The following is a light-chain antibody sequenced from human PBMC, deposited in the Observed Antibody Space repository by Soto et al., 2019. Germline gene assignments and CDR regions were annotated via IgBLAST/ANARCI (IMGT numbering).Light chain of an antibody. V-gene: IGKV4-1*01. CDR3: HQYYSTPWT. Sequence: DIVLTQSPDSLAVSLGERATINCKSSQNLLYGSNNNNYIAWYQQKPGQPPQLLIYWASTRESGVPDRFSGSGSGTEFTLTISSLQAEDVAVYYCHQYYSTPWTFGQGTRWIS. J-gene: IGKJ1*01. CDR2: WAS. CDR1: QNLLYGSNNNNY.